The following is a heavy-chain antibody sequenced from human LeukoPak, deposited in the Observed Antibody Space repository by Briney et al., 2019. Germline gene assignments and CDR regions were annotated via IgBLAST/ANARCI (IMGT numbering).Heavy chain of an antibody. V-gene: IGHV1-2*02. CDR1: GHTFTGYY. D-gene: IGHD6-19*01. CDR2: INPNTGAT. J-gene: IGHJ4*02. CDR3: ARDRVGSGWPRPYYFEF. Sequence: ASVRVSCKPSGHTFTGYYMHWVRQAPGQGLEWMGWINPNTGATIYAHKSQGRVSMTRDTSISTAYMELTSLRSGDTALYYCARDRVGSGWPRPYYFEFWGRGTLVTVCS.